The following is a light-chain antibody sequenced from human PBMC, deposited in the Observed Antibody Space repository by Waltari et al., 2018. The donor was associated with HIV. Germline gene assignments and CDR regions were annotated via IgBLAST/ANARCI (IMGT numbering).Light chain of an antibody. CDR2: DVN. CDR3: CSYADNYPVV. CDR1: RSDVGGYNY. J-gene: IGLJ2*01. V-gene: IGLV2-11*01. Sequence: QSALTQPRSVSGSPGQSVTISCTGTRSDVGGYNYVSWYQQHPGKAPKFMIYDVNKRPSGVPDRFSGSKSGNTASLTISGLQAEDEADYYCCSYADNYPVVFGGGTKLTVL.